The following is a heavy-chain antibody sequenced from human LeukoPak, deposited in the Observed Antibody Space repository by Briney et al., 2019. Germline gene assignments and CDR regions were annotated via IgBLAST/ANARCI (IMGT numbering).Heavy chain of an antibody. CDR1: GGSISSSSYY. V-gene: IGHV4-39*07. J-gene: IGHJ4*02. Sequence: SETLSLTCTVSGGSISSSSYYWGWIRQPPGKGLEWIGSIYYSGSTYYNPSLKSRVTISVDTSKNQFSLKLSSVTAADTAVYYCARVGWATVTTFGFDYWGQGTLVTVSS. D-gene: IGHD4-17*01. CDR3: ARVGWATVTTFGFDY. CDR2: IYYSGST.